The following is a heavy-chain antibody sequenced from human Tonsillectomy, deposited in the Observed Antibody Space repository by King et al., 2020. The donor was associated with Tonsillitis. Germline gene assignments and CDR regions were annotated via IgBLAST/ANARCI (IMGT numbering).Heavy chain of an antibody. CDR1: AITFSNYA. CDR3: AKEGTVPGTNSGSTFDL. V-gene: IGHV3-30*02. J-gene: IGHJ3*01. D-gene: IGHD6-19*01. Sequence: VQLVESGGGVVQPGGSLKLSCAASAITFSNYAMHWVRQAPGKGLEWVAFIRYDGRDKKYAESVKGRFTISRDNSKNTLYLQMNSLRAEDTAVYYCAKEGTVPGTNSGSTFDLWGQGTMVTVSP. CDR2: IRYDGRDK.